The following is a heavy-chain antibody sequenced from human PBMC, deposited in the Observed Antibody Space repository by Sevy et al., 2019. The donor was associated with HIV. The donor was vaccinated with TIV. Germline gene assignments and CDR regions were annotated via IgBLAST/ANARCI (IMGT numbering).Heavy chain of an antibody. D-gene: IGHD5-18*01. CDR3: AKVTAMGSSSDY. V-gene: IGHV3-23*01. CDR1: GFTFSSYA. Sequence: GGSLRLSCAASGFTFSSYAMNWVRQAPGKGLEWVSGISGSGGSTYYADSVKGRFTISRDNSKSTLSLLMNSLRAEDTAIYYCAKVTAMGSSSDYWGQGTLVTVSS. CDR2: ISGSGGST. J-gene: IGHJ4*02.